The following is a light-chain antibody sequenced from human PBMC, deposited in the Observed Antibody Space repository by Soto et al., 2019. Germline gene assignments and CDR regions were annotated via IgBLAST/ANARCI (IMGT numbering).Light chain of an antibody. J-gene: IGKJ5*01. CDR2: DAS. CDR1: QGVTSNY. V-gene: IGKV3-20*01. CDR3: TQYGSSSPTT. Sequence: EIVLTQSPGTLSLSPGERVTLSCRASQGVTSNYLAWYQQRPGQAPRLLIYDASNRATGIPDRFSGGGSGTDFTLTISRLEPEDFAMYYCTQYGSSSPTTFGQGTRLEIE.